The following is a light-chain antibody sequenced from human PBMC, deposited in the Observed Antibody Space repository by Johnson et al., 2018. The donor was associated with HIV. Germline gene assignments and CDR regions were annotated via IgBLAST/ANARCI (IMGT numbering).Light chain of an antibody. CDR1: SSNVGNNY. CDR3: GTWDSSLSGYV. Sequence: HSVLTQPPSVSAAPGQKVTISCSGSSSNVGNNYVSWYQCLPGTAPKLLIFENNKRPSGIPDRFSGSKSGTSATLGITGLQTGDEADYYCGTWDSSLSGYVVGAWTKLTVL. J-gene: IGLJ1*01. V-gene: IGLV1-51*02. CDR2: ENN.